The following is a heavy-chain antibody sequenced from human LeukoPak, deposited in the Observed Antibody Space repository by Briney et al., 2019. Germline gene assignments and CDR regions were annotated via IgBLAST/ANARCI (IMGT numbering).Heavy chain of an antibody. V-gene: IGHV3-23*01. CDR3: ARFPPIVGVIPPSDEDY. CDR1: GFTFSSYA. Sequence: PGGSLRLSCAASGFTFSSYAMSWVRQAPGKGLEWVSAISGSGGSTYYADSVKGRFTISRDNAKNSLYLQMNSLRAEDTAVYYCARFPPIVGVIPPSDEDYWGQGMVVTVSS. J-gene: IGHJ4*02. CDR2: ISGSGGST. D-gene: IGHD1-26*01.